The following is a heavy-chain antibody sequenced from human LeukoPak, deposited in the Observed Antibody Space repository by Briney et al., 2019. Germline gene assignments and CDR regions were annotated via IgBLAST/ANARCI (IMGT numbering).Heavy chain of an antibody. D-gene: IGHD2-2*01. CDR1: GFTFSSYS. J-gene: IGHJ4*02. CDR3: ARAPITSPFYFDY. CDR2: INWSGGST. V-gene: IGHV3-20*04. Sequence: PGGSLRLSCAASGFTFSSYSMCWVRRVPGKGLEWVSGINWSGGSTGYADPLRGRFTISRDNAKNSLYLQMDSLRAEDTALYYCARAPITSPFYFDYWGQGTLVTVSS.